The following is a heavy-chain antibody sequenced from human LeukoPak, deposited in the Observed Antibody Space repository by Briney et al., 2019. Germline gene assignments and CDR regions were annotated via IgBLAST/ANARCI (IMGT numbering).Heavy chain of an antibody. J-gene: IGHJ4*02. CDR2: ISYDGSNK. V-gene: IGHV3-30*04. Sequence: GGSLKVSCAASGFTFSGSAMHWVRQAPGKGLEWVAVISYDGSNKYYADSVKGRFTISRDDSKSIAYLQMNSLKTEDTAVYYCTRDYYDILTGYMPHDSTFDYWGQGTLVTVSS. CDR3: TRDYYDILTGYMPHDSTFDY. CDR1: GFTFSGSA. D-gene: IGHD3-9*01.